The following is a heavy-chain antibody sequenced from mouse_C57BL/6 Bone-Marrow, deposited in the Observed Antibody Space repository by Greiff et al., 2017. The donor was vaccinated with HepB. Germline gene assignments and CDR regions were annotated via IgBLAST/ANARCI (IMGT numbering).Heavy chain of an antibody. CDR3: ARRRSFDY. CDR2: ISGGGGNT. V-gene: IGHV5-9*01. Sequence: EVMSVESGGGLVKPGGSLKLSCAASGFTFSSYTMSWVRQTPEKRLEWVATISGGGGNTYYPDSVKGRFTISRDNAKNTLYLQMSSLRSEDTALYYCARRRSFDYWGQGTTLTVSS. D-gene: IGHD1-1*01. J-gene: IGHJ2*01. CDR1: GFTFSSYT.